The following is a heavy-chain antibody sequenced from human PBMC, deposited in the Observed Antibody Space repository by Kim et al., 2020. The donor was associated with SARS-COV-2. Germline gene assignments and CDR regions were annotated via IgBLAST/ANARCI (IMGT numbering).Heavy chain of an antibody. V-gene: IGHV4-31*02. Sequence: YYNPSLKSRVSISVDTSKNQFSLKLSSVTAADTAMYYCATYYDSRGCFDYWGQGTLVTVSS. CDR3: ATYYDSRGCFDY. D-gene: IGHD3-22*01. J-gene: IGHJ4*02.